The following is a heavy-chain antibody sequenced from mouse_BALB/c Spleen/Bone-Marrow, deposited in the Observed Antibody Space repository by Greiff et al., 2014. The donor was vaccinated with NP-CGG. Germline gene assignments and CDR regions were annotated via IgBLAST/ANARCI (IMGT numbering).Heavy chain of an antibody. CDR2: INSGSGGT. J-gene: IGHJ4*01. CDR3: ARAITDAMDY. D-gene: IGHD2-4*01. CDR1: GYAFTNYL. V-gene: IGHV1-54*01. Sequence: QVQLQQSGAELVRPGTSVKVYCKGSGYAFTNYLIEWVKQRPGQGLEWIGVINSGSGGTKYNEKFKGKATLTADKSSSTAYMQLRSLTSDDSAVYFCARAITDAMDYWGQGTSVTVSS.